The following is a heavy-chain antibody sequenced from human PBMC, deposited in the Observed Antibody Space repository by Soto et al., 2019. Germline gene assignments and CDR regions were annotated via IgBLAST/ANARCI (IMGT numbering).Heavy chain of an antibody. CDR3: AKDSGYCSSGRCYPGNY. CDR2: ISYDGSNK. J-gene: IGHJ4*02. CDR1: GFTFNNYG. D-gene: IGHD2-15*01. V-gene: IGHV3-30*18. Sequence: QVQLVESGGGVVQPGRSLRLSCAASGFTFNNYGMHWVRQAPGKGLEWVAVISYDGSNKYYADSVKGRFTISRDNSKNTLYLQMNSLSVEDTAVYYCAKDSGYCSSGRCYPGNYWGQGTLVTVSS.